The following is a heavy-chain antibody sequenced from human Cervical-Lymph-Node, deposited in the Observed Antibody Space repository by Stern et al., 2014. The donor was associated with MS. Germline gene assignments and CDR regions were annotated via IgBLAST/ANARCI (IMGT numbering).Heavy chain of an antibody. V-gene: IGHV3-9*01. CDR2: ISWNSNNI. Sequence: EVQLEESGGGSVQPGRSLRLSCAASGFTLDDCAMHWVRQAPGKGLEWVSGISWNSNNIGYADSGRGRFTITRDNAKNSLYLQMNGLRPEDTALYYCAKDISERHYYFDSWGEGTLVTVSS. D-gene: IGHD3-16*02. J-gene: IGHJ4*02. CDR1: GFTLDDCA. CDR3: AKDISERHYYFDS.